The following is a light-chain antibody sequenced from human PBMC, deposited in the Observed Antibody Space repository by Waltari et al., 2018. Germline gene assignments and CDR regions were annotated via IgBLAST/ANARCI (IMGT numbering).Light chain of an antibody. CDR1: ALTDSF. Sequence: HELTQSPSVSVSPGQTARVTCSGDALTDSFTSWYQQKSGQAPVLIMYKDSERPSGIPERFSGSSSGATVTLTISGVQAEDEADYYCQSADSDGSWVFGRGTKLTVL. CDR3: QSADSDGSWV. CDR2: KDS. V-gene: IGLV3-25*03. J-gene: IGLJ3*02.